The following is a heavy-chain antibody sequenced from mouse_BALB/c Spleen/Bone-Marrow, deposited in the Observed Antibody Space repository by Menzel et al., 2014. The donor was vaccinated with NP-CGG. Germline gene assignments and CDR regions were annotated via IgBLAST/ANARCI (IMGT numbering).Heavy chain of an antibody. V-gene: IGHV14-3*02. CDR1: GFNIKDTS. J-gene: IGHJ2*01. CDR2: IDPADGNT. Sequence: EVKLVESGAELVKPGASVKLSCTASGFNIKDTSMHWVKQRPEQGLEWIGRIDPADGNTKYDPKFQGKATITADTSSNADYLQRRSLTADYTAVYYYARYYYGSSFFDYGGQGTTLTVSS. CDR3: ARYYYGSSFFDY. D-gene: IGHD1-1*01.